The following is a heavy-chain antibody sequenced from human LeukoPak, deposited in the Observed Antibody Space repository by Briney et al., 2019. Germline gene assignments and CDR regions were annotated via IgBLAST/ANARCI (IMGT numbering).Heavy chain of an antibody. CDR2: IYYSGST. V-gene: IGHV4-61*10. CDR3: VGEDYGGYRFDY. J-gene: IGHJ4*02. Sequence: SETLSLTCTVSGGSNSSGTYHWSWIRQPAGKGLEWLGYIYYSGSTIYNPSLKSRLTISLDTSKNQFSLRLGSVTAADTAVYYCVGEDYGGYRFDYWGQGTLVTVSS. D-gene: IGHD4-23*01. CDR1: GGSNSSGTYH.